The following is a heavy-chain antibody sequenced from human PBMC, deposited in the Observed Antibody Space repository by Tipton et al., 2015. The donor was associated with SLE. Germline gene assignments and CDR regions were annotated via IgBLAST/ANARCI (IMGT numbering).Heavy chain of an antibody. Sequence: SLRLSCAASGFTFSSITMHWVRQAPGKGLEWVAVISYDGSNNYYADSVKGRFTLSRDNSKNTLYLQMNGLRTEDTAVYYCARDLYSGNYPRGYFDDWGQGTLVTVSS. D-gene: IGHD1-26*01. CDR1: GFTFSSIT. CDR3: ARDLYSGNYPRGYFDD. J-gene: IGHJ4*02. CDR2: ISYDGSNN. V-gene: IGHV3-30*04.